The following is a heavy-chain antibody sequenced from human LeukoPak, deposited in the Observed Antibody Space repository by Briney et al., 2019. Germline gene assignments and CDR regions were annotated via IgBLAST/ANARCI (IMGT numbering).Heavy chain of an antibody. Sequence: GGSLRLSCAASGFTFSSYSMNWVRQAPGKGLEWVSSISSSSSYIYYADSVKGRFTISRDNAKNSLYLQMHSLRAEDTAVYYCARDPGIDSSGPISWGQGTLVTVSS. D-gene: IGHD3-22*01. V-gene: IGHV3-21*01. CDR2: ISSSSSYI. CDR1: GFTFSSYS. CDR3: ARDPGIDSSGPIS. J-gene: IGHJ4*02.